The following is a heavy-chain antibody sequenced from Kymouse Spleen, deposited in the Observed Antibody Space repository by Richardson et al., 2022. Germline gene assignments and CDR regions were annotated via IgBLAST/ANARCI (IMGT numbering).Heavy chain of an antibody. CDR3: ARGYSSSLYFDY. D-gene: IGHD6-13*01. J-gene: IGHJ4*02. CDR1: GFTFSSYG. Sequence: QVQLVESGGGVVQPGRSLRLSCAASGFTFSSYGMHWVRQAPGKGLEWVAVIWYDGSNKYYADSVKGRFTISRDNSKNTLYLQMNSLRAEDTAVYYCARGYSSSLYFDYWGQGTLVTVSS. CDR2: IWYDGSNK. V-gene: IGHV3-33*01.